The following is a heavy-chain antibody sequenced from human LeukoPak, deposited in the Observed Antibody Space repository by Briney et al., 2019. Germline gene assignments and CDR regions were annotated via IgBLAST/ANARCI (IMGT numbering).Heavy chain of an antibody. CDR1: GFTFSSYA. Sequence: PGGSLRLSCAASGFTFSSYAMSWVRQAPGKGLEWVSAISGSDDSTYCADSVKGRFTISRDNSKNTLYLQMNSLRAEDTAVYYCAKGPSGSYSDFWGQGTLVTVSS. V-gene: IGHV3-23*01. D-gene: IGHD1-26*01. CDR2: ISGSDDST. J-gene: IGHJ4*02. CDR3: AKGPSGSYSDF.